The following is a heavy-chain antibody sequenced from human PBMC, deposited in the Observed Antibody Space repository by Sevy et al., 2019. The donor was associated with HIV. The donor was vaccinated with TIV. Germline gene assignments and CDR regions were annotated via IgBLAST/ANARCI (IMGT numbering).Heavy chain of an antibody. D-gene: IGHD2-2*01. CDR2: IRSKANSYAT. CDR3: TRQGDIVLVPAAFRGAFDI. J-gene: IGHJ3*02. CDR1: GFTFSGSA. V-gene: IGHV3-73*01. Sequence: GGSLRLSCAASGFTFSGSAMHWVRQASGKGLEWVGRIRSKANSYATAYAASVKGRFTISRDDSKNTAYLQMNSLKTGDTAVYYCTRQGDIVLVPAAFRGAFDIRGQGTMVTVSS.